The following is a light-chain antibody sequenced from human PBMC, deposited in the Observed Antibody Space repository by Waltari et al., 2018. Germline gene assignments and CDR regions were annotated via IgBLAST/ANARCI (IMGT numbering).Light chain of an antibody. CDR2: WAS. CDR3: QQYYSSPFT. V-gene: IGKV4-1*01. CDR1: QNVISPSNSKHY. Sequence: DIVMTQSPDSLAVSLGERATINCKCTQNVISPSNSKHYLSWYQQKPGPPPRLLIYWASTREYGGPDRFSGSGSGTDFTLTISSLQAEDVAVYYCQQYYSSPFTFGPGTKVDIK. J-gene: IGKJ3*01.